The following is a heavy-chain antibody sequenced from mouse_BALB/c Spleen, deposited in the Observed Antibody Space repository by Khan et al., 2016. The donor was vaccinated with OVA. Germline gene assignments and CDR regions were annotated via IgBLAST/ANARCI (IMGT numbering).Heavy chain of an antibody. Sequence: QLEESGPGLVKPSQSLSLTCTVTGYSITSGYAWNWIRQFPGNKLEWMGYISYSGVTSYPPSLKSRIPITRDTSKNQFFLQLNSVTTEDTSTYNCARGNYYGYYFDYWGQGTTLTVSS. CDR2: ISYSGVT. CDR3: ARGNYYGYYFDY. V-gene: IGHV3-2*02. CDR1: GYSITSGYA. J-gene: IGHJ2*01. D-gene: IGHD1-1*01.